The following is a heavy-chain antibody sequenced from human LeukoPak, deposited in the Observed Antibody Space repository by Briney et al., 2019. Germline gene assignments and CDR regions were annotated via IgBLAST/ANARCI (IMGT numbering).Heavy chain of an antibody. CDR2: INHSGST. CDR3: AREPERSIFGVVVDFNTPYGMDV. J-gene: IGHJ6*02. D-gene: IGHD3-3*01. Sequence: SETLSLTCAVYGGSFSGYYWSWIRQPPGKGLEWIGEINHSGSTNYNPSLKSRVTISVDTSKNQFSLKLSSVTAADTAVYYCAREPERSIFGVVVDFNTPYGMDVWGQGTTVTVSS. V-gene: IGHV4-34*01. CDR1: GGSFSGYY.